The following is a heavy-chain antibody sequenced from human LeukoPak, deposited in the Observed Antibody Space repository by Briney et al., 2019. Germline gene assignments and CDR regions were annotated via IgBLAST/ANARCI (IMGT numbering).Heavy chain of an antibody. CDR3: AITIFGVAAGYYYYGMDV. J-gene: IGHJ6*02. D-gene: IGHD3-3*01. Sequence: GASVNVSCKASGGTLSSYAISWVRQAPGQGLEWMGRIIPILGIANNARKFQGRVTITADKSTSTAYMELSSLRSEHTAVYYCAITIFGVAAGYYYYGMDVWGQGTTVTVSS. V-gene: IGHV1-69*04. CDR2: IIPILGIA. CDR1: GGTLSSYA.